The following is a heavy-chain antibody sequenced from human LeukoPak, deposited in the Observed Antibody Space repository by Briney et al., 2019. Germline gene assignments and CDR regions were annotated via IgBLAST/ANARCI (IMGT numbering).Heavy chain of an antibody. CDR3: ARGAFEWQQLVYYFDY. CDR1: GGSISSSSYY. V-gene: IGHV4-39*01. Sequence: PSETLSLTCTVSGGSISSSSYYWGWIRQPPGKGLEWIGSIYYSGSTYYNPSLKSRVTISVDTSKNQFSLKLSSVTAADTAVYYCARGAFEWQQLVYYFDYWGQGTLVTVSS. D-gene: IGHD6-13*01. CDR2: IYYSGST. J-gene: IGHJ4*02.